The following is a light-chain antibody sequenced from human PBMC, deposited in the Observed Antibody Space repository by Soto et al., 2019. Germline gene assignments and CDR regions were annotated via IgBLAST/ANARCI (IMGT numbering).Light chain of an antibody. CDR1: QSVSSN. Sequence: ELLMTQSPATLSVSPWERATLSCMASQSVSSNLAWYQQKPGQAPRLLIYDASNRATGIPARFSGSGSGTDFTLTISSLEPEDFAVYYCQQRSTWPRWTFGQGTKVDIK. J-gene: IGKJ1*01. V-gene: IGKV3-11*01. CDR3: QQRSTWPRWT. CDR2: DAS.